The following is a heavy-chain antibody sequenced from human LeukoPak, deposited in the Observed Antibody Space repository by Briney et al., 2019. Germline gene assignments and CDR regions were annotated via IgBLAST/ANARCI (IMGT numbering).Heavy chain of an antibody. Sequence: GASVKVSCKASGYTFTSYGISWVRQAPGQRLEWMGWISAYNGNTNYAQKLQGRVTMTTDTSTSTAYMELRSLRSDDTAVYYCARAEPMGPQSPYGMDVWGQGTTVTVSS. J-gene: IGHJ6*02. D-gene: IGHD1-14*01. CDR2: ISAYNGNT. V-gene: IGHV1-18*01. CDR1: GYTFTSYG. CDR3: ARAEPMGPQSPYGMDV.